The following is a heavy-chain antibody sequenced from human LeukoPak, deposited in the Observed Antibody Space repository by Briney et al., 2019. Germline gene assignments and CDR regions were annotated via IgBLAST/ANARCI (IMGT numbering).Heavy chain of an antibody. CDR3: AKGVGTGMAYHKGMDD. Sequence: GGSLRLSCAASGFTFGSYAMTWVRQAPGKGLEWVSTISDSGARAYYADSVKGRFTISRDNSQNTLDLQMNSLRVGDTAIYYCAKGVGTGMAYHKGMDDWGQGNTVTVSS. CDR1: GFTFGSYA. CDR2: ISDSGARA. V-gene: IGHV3-23*01. J-gene: IGHJ6*02. D-gene: IGHD5-18*01.